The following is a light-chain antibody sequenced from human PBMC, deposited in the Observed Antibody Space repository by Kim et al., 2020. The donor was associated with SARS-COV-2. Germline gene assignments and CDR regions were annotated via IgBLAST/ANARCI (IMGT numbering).Light chain of an antibody. CDR2: SAS. V-gene: IGKV1-12*01. J-gene: IGKJ4*01. CDR1: QDITTV. Sequence: ASVGDRVTITWRASQDITTVLVWYQQKPGKAPNLLIYSASNLERGVPSRFSGSGSGTEFTLTLSSLQPEDIATYYCQQSITFPLTFGGGTKVDIK. CDR3: QQSITFPLT.